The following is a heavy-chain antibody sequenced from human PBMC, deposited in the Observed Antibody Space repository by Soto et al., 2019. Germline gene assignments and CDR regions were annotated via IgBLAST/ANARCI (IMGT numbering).Heavy chain of an antibody. Sequence: QVQLVESGGGVVQPERSLRLSCVATGLTFSNYGIHWVRQAPGRGLEWVAVIWHDGSQKYAADYVRGRFTISRDNSKNTVYLQMNSLRAEDTAVYYCEGRDDPFHVWGQGTMVTVS. J-gene: IGHJ3*01. CDR2: IWHDGSQK. V-gene: IGHV3-33*01. CDR3: EGRDDPFHV. CDR1: GLTFSNYG.